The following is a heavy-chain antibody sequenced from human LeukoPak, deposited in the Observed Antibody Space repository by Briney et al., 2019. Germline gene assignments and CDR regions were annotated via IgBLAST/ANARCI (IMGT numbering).Heavy chain of an antibody. D-gene: IGHD5-12*01. CDR3: AREGGIVATILDY. V-gene: IGHV3-23*01. CDR1: GFTFSSYA. Sequence: GGSLRLSCAASGFTFSSYAMSWVRQAPGKGLEWVSAISGSGGSTYYADSVKGRFTISRDNAKNSLYLQMNSLRAEDTAVYYCAREGGIVATILDYWGQGTLVTVSS. J-gene: IGHJ4*02. CDR2: ISGSGGST.